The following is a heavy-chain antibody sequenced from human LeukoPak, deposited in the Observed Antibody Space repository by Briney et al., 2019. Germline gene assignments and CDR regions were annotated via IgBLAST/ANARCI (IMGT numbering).Heavy chain of an antibody. CDR1: GDSVSSNSAA. J-gene: IGHJ4*02. V-gene: IGHV6-1*01. Sequence: SQTLALTCAISGDSVSSNSAAWNWSSQSPSRGLEWLGRTYYRSKRYNDYAVSVERRITINPDTSKNQFSLQLNSVTPEDTAVYYCGRSGWDHKGDYWGQGTLVTVSS. CDR2: TYYRSKRYN. D-gene: IGHD6-19*01. CDR3: GRSGWDHKGDY.